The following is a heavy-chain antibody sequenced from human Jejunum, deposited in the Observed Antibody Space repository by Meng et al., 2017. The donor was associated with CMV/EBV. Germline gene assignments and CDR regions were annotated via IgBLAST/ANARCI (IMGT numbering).Heavy chain of an antibody. V-gene: IGHV4-59*13. CDR2: VSDIGRT. D-gene: IGHD3-10*01. CDR3: ARGLRGYLLAFDP. J-gene: IGHJ5*02. Sequence: VSIDSINGSYWNWIRQPPGKGLEWIGYVSDIGRTNYNASLRSRVTMSLDTSNKHFFLKLSSVTAADTAVYYCARGLRGYLLAFDPWGQGSLVTVSS. CDR1: IDSINGSY.